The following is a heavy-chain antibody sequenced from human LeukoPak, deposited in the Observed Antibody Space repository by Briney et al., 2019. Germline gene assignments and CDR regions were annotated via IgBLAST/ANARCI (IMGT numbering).Heavy chain of an antibody. J-gene: IGHJ6*02. Sequence: SVKVSCKASGGTFSSYALSWVRQAPGQGLEWMGRIIPILGIANYAQKFQGRVTITADKSTSTAYMDLSSLRSEDTAVYYCARSYCSSTSCYEVGYYYYGMDVWGQGTTVTVSS. V-gene: IGHV1-69*04. D-gene: IGHD2-2*01. CDR3: ARSYCSSTSCYEVGYYYYGMDV. CDR2: IIPILGIA. CDR1: GGTFSSYA.